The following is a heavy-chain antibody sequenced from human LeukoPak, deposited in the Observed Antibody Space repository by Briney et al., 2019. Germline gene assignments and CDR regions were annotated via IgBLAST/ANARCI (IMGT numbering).Heavy chain of an antibody. J-gene: IGHJ4*02. Sequence: ASVKVSCKASGYTFTSYGISWVRQAPGQGLEWMGWISAYNGNTNYAQKLQGRVTMTTDTSTSTAYMELRSLRSDDTPVYYCARDLKRYCSSTSCYTLDYWGQGTLVTVSS. D-gene: IGHD2-2*02. V-gene: IGHV1-18*01. CDR2: ISAYNGNT. CDR3: ARDLKRYCSSTSCYTLDY. CDR1: GYTFTSYG.